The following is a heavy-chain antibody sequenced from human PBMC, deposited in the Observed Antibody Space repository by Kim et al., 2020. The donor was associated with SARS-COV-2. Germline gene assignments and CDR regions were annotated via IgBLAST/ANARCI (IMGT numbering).Heavy chain of an antibody. J-gene: IGHJ4*02. V-gene: IGHV4-34*01. CDR2: INHSGST. D-gene: IGHD2-2*02. CDR3: ARGWVVVVPAAIGRSSNFDY. CDR1: GGSFSGYY. Sequence: SETLSLTCAVYGGSFSGYYWSWIRQPPGKGLEWIGEINHSGSTNYNPSLKSRVTISVDTSKNQFSLKLSSVTAADTAVYYCARGWVVVVPAAIGRSSNFDYWGQGTLVTASS.